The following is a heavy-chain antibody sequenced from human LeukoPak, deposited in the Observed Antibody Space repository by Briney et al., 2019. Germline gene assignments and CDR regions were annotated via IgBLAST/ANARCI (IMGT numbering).Heavy chain of an antibody. CDR3: ALDYYDSSGYYYQGTFDY. V-gene: IGHV3-23*01. CDR2: ISGSGGST. Sequence: GGSLRLSCAASGFTFSSYAMSWVRQAPGKGLEWVSAISGSGGSTYYVDSVKGRFTISRDNSKNTLYLQMNSLRAEDTAVYYCALDYYDSSGYYYQGTFDYWGQGTLVTVSS. CDR1: GFTFSSYA. D-gene: IGHD3-22*01. J-gene: IGHJ4*02.